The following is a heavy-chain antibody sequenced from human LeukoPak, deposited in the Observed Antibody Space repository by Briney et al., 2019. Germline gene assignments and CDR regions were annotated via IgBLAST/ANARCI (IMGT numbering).Heavy chain of an antibody. J-gene: IGHJ5*01. CDR1: GYTFTGYF. CDR2: LNPNSGDT. Sequence: ASVKLSSKASGYTFTGYFLHWVRQAPGQGLEWMGWLNPNSGDTNYSQKFQGRVTMTKDTSITTAYMELSSLRSDDTALYYCARGPFRNVDITMVAFRFDPWGQGTLVTLSS. V-gene: IGHV1-2*02. CDR3: ARGPFRNVDITMVAFRFDP. D-gene: IGHD3-10*01.